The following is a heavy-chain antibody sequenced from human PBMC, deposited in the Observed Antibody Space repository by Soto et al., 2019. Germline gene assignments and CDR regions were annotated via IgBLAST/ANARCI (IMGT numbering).Heavy chain of an antibody. J-gene: IGHJ6*03. CDR2: INWNGGST. CDR3: ASLRTWQNYYYIDI. V-gene: IGHV3-20*01. Sequence: GGSLRLSCAASGFTFDDYGMSWVRQAPGKGLEWVSGINWNGGSTGYADSVKGRFTISRDNAKNSRYLQMNSLRAEDTDSYHCASLRTWQNYYYIDIWGKGTTVTVS. CDR1: GFTFDDYG.